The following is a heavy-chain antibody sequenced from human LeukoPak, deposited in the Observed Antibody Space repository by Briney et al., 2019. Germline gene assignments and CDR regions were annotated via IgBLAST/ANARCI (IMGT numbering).Heavy chain of an antibody. CDR3: ARAGQASGGSYGMDV. D-gene: IGHD2-15*01. J-gene: IGHJ6*02. CDR1: GFTFADYA. CDR2: ISWNSNNI. V-gene: IGHV3-9*01. Sequence: GRSLRLSCAASGFTFADYAMHWVRQVPGKGLEWVSGISWNSNNIGYADSVRGRFTISRDNAKNSLYLQMNSLRAEDTAVYYCARAGQASGGSYGMDVWGQGTTVTVSS.